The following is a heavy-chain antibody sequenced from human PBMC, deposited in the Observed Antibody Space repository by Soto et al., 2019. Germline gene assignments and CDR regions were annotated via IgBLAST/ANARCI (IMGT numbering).Heavy chain of an antibody. Sequence: PGGSLRLSCAASGFTFSSYGMPGVRQAQGKGRGWVAVISYEGSNKYYADSVKGRFTISRDNSKNTLYLKMKSLRAEDTAVYYCANLGIIAARHVEWFDPLGQGTLVTVSS. V-gene: IGHV3-30*18. D-gene: IGHD6-6*01. J-gene: IGHJ5*02. CDR1: GFTFSSYG. CDR3: ANLGIIAARHVEWFDP. CDR2: ISYEGSNK.